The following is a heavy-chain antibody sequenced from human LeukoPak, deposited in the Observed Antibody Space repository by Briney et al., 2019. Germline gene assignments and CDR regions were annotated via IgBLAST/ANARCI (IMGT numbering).Heavy chain of an antibody. CDR2: VRSKAYAGTT. CDR1: GFTFGDYA. D-gene: IGHD3-22*01. V-gene: IGHV3-49*04. Sequence: PGGSLRLSCTASGFTFGDYAMSWVRQAPGKGLEWVGFVRSKAYAGTTEYAPSMKGRFTISRDDSKSIAYLQMNSLKTGDTAVYYCTRSNYDSRTWFDPWGQGTLVTVSS. CDR3: TRSNYDSRTWFDP. J-gene: IGHJ5*02.